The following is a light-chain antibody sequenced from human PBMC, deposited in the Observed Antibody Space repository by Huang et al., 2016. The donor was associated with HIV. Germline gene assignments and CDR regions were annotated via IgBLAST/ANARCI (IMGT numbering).Light chain of an antibody. Sequence: DLQMTQSPSALSASVGDRGTIPCQASQYISTNLNWYQQKPGKAPKLLIYDASSLGKGVPSRFSGSGSGTDFTFTISSLQPEDIATYYCQQYDNLPITFGGGTKVDIK. CDR1: QYISTN. CDR2: DAS. V-gene: IGKV1-33*01. J-gene: IGKJ4*01. CDR3: QQYDNLPIT.